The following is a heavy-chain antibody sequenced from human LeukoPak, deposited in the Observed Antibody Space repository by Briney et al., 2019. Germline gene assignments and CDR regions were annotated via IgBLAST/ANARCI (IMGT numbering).Heavy chain of an antibody. Sequence: KPSETLSLTCTVSGGSISSYYWSRIRQPPGKGLEWIGYIYYSGSTNYNPSLKSRVTISVDTSKNQFSLKLSSVTAADTAVYYCASSPITIFGVVISYFDYWGQGTLVTVSS. J-gene: IGHJ4*02. CDR3: ASSPITIFGVVISYFDY. V-gene: IGHV4-59*01. CDR2: IYYSGST. D-gene: IGHD3-3*01. CDR1: GGSISSYY.